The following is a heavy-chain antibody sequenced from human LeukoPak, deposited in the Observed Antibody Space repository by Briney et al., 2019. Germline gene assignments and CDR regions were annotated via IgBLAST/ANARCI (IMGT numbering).Heavy chain of an antibody. V-gene: IGHV3-33*03. D-gene: IGHD4-23*01. J-gene: IGHJ3*02. CDR3: AKAEPTRWYPPGAFDI. CDR1: GSTCSCYG. CDR2: IWYDGSNK. Sequence: GRTLRLSCAAPGSTCSCYGMHGLRQGPGKLLKREAVIWYDGSNKYYADSVKGRFTSSRDNSKNTLYLQMNSLRAEDTALYHCAKAEPTRWYPPGAFDIWGQGTMVTVS.